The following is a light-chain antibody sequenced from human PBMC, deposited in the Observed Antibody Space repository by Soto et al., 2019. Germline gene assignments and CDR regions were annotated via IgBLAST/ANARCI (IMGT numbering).Light chain of an antibody. V-gene: IGLV1-40*01. J-gene: IGLJ1*01. CDR3: QSYDSNLNGLYV. CDR1: SSNIGTQS. CDR2: ANN. Sequence: QSVLTQPPSVSGAPGQRVTISCTGSSSNIGTQSVHWYQHLPGAAPKVLIYANNNRPSGVPDRFSVSKSGTSASLAITGLQAEDEADYYCQSYDSNLNGLYVFGTGTKLTVL.